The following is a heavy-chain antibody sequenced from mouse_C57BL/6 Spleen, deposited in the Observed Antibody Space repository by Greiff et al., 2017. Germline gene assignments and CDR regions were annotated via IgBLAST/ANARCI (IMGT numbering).Heavy chain of an antibody. CDR2: IDPETGGT. CDR1: GYTFTDYE. V-gene: IGHV1-15*01. J-gene: IGHJ3*01. Sequence: QVQLQQSGAELVRPGASVTLSCKASGYTFTDYEMHWVKQTPVHGLEWIGAIDPETGGTAYNQKFKGKAILTADKSSSTAYMELRSLTSEDSAVDYGTDPTAQATFWFAYWGQGTLVTVSA. CDR3: TDPTAQATFWFAY. D-gene: IGHD3-2*02.